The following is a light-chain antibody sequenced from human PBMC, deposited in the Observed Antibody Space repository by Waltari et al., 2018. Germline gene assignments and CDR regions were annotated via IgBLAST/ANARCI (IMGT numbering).Light chain of an antibody. V-gene: IGLV2-14*01. Sequence: QSALTQPASVSGSPGQSITISCTGTSSDVGGFDYVSWYQEHPGRAPKLIIYEVGNRPSGVSNRYSGSKSGNTASLTISGLEAEDEAHYHCSSLTTSASWVFGGGTKLTVL. J-gene: IGLJ3*02. CDR3: SSLTTSASWV. CDR1: SSDVGGFDY. CDR2: EVG.